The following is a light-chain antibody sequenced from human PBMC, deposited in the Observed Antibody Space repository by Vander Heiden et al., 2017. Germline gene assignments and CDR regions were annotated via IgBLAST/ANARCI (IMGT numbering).Light chain of an antibody. V-gene: IGLV3-21*02. CDR3: QVWDSNSLHV. J-gene: IGLJ1*01. CDR1: DIGSKN. CDR2: DDR. Sequence: SYVLTQPPSLSVAPGQTATITCGGNDIGSKNVHWYQQKSGQAPVLVVYDDRDRPSGIPERISGSNSGNTATLTISGVEAGDEADYYCQVWDSNSLHVFGTGTTVTVL.